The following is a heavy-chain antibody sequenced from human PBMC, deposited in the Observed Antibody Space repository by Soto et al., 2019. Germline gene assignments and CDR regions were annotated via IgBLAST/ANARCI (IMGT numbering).Heavy chain of an antibody. Sequence: PGGSLRLSCAASGFTFSTYALHWVRQPPGKGLEWVAVIWYDGSNKYYADSVKGRFTISRDNSKNTVYLQMNSLRAEDTALYYCAREGGSRKKEFDPWGQGTLVTVSS. D-gene: IGHD1-26*01. J-gene: IGHJ5*02. CDR3: AREGGSRKKEFDP. V-gene: IGHV3-33*01. CDR1: GFTFSTYA. CDR2: IWYDGSNK.